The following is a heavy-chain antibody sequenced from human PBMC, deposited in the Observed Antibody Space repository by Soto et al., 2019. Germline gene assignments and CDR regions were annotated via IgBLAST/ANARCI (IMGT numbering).Heavy chain of an antibody. CDR2: ISSSGSTI. V-gene: IGHV3-48*03. J-gene: IGHJ4*02. CDR3: AYGGSCDY. CDR1: GFSFNTYE. D-gene: IGHD1-26*01. Sequence: EVQLVESGGGLVQPGGSLRLSCAASGFSFNTYEMNWVRQAPGKGLEWVAYISSSGSTIYYADSVKGRFTVSRDNGKNSLYLQMNSLRAEDTAVYYCAYGGSCDYWGQGTQVTVSS.